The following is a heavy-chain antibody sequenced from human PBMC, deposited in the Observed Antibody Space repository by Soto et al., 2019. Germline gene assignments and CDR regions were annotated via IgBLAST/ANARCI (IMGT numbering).Heavy chain of an antibody. J-gene: IGHJ4*02. CDR2: INPSSGGP. V-gene: IGHV1-2*02. Sequence: QVQLVQSGAEVKEPGASVKVSCKTSGYMFTAYYIHWVRQAPGQGLEWMGYINPSSGGPIYAQKFQARVTLSRDTSTRTAYMELSNLRSDYTARYYCARDPPRQYDVQSIEDYWGQGTLVTVS. D-gene: IGHD3-3*01. CDR1: GYMFTAYY. CDR3: ARDPPRQYDVQSIEDY.